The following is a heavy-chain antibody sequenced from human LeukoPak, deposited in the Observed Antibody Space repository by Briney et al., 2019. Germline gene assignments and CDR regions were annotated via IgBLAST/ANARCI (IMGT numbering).Heavy chain of an antibody. CDR1: GFTFSSYA. J-gene: IGHJ4*02. CDR3: AKGYYYDSSGYPSDY. V-gene: IGHV3-23*01. CDR2: ISGSGGST. D-gene: IGHD3-22*01. Sequence: PGGSLRLSCAASGFTFSSYAMSWVRQAPGKGLEWVSAISGSGGSTYYADSVKGRFTISRDNSKNTLYLQMNSLRAEDTAVYYCAKGYYYDSSGYPSDYWGQGTLVTVSS.